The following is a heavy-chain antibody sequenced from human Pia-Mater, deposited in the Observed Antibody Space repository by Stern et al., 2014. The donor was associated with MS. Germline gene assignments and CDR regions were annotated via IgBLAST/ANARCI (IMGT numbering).Heavy chain of an antibody. Sequence: QVQLQESGPGLVKPSETLSLTCSVSGGSLTGYYCSWIRQSPGKGLEWIGYIYHSGTTQSHPSLKRRLTMSVDTSNNQFSLKLNSVTTEDTAVYYCARNRHPTTWFDSWGQGTLVIVSS. J-gene: IGHJ5*01. V-gene: IGHV4-4*09. CDR2: IYHSGTT. CDR3: ARNRHPTTWFDS. CDR1: GGSLTGYY. D-gene: IGHD1-1*01.